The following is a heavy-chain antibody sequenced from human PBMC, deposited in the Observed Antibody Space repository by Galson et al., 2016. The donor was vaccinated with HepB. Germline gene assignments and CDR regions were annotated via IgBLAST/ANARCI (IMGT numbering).Heavy chain of an antibody. CDR1: RFTFSGYA. J-gene: IGHJ4*02. V-gene: IGHV3-23*01. D-gene: IGHD4-17*01. CDR3: EKDWPSTMMTTPDY. CDR2: INKNGDTT. Sequence: SLRLSCAASRFTFSGYAMSWVRQAPGKGLEWVSAINKNGDTTHYADSVKGRFTISRDNSKNTLYLQMNSLRAEDTAVYYCEKDWPSTMMTTPDYWGQGTLVTVSS.